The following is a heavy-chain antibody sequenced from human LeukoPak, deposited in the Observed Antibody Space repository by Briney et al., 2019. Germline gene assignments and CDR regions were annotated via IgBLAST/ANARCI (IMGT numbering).Heavy chain of an antibody. CDR2: IKQDRSEK. CDR3: AKYARGPLD. D-gene: IGHD6-6*01. CDR1: GFTFSNYW. J-gene: IGHJ4*02. V-gene: IGHV3-7*01. Sequence: PGGSLRLSCAASGFTFSNYWMSWVRQAPGKGLECVANIKQDRSEKNYVDSVKGRFTTSRDNAKNSLYLQMNSLRAEDTAVYYCAKYARGPLDWGQGTLVTVSS.